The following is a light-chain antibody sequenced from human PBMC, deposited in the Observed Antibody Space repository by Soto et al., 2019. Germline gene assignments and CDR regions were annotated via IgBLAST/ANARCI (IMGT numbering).Light chain of an antibody. CDR1: SSDVGRYNF. J-gene: IGLJ1*01. CDR3: SSLAAEYNTNYV. CDR2: EVT. Sequence: QSALTQPPSASGSPGQSVTISCTGTSSDVGRYNFVSWYQQHPGKAPKLMIFEVTKRPSGVPDRFSGSKSGNTASLTVSGLQAEDESYYYSSSLAAEYNTNYVFVNGYNVTVL. V-gene: IGLV2-8*01.